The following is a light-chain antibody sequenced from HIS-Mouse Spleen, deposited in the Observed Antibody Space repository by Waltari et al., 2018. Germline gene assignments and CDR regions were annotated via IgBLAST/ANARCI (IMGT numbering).Light chain of an antibody. CDR3: QQLNSYPPT. J-gene: IGKJ1*01. Sequence: DIQLTQSPSFLSASVGDRVTITCRVSQGISSYLAWYQQKPGKAPKLLIYAASTLQSGVPSRFSGSGSGTEITLTISSLQPEDFATYYCQQLNSYPPTFGQGTKVEIK. V-gene: IGKV1-9*01. CDR1: QGISSY. CDR2: AAS.